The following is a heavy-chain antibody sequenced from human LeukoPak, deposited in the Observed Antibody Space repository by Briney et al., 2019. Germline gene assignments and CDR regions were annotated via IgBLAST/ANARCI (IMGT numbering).Heavy chain of an antibody. CDR1: GGSFSGYY. Sequence: PSETLSLTCAVYGGSFSGYYWSWIRQPPGKGLEWIGEINHSGSTNYNPSLKSQVTISVDTSKNQFSLKLSSVTAAHTAVYYCARDDPLDFDLWGRSTLVTVSS. CDR2: INHSGST. CDR3: ARDDPLDFDL. V-gene: IGHV4-34*01. J-gene: IGHJ2*01.